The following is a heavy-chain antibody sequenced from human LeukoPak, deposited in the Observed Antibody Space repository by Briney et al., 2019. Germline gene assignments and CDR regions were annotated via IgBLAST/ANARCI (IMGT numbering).Heavy chain of an antibody. J-gene: IGHJ4*02. CDR1: GFTFSDSF. Sequence: GGSLRLSCAASGFTFSDSFMSWIRQAPGKGLEWLAYINGSGSNLYYADAVRGRFTISRDNAKNSLYLQMNSLRAEDTAVYFCARRDYDSYFDYWGQGALVTVSS. CDR2: INGSGSNL. D-gene: IGHD4-17*01. V-gene: IGHV3-11*04. CDR3: ARRDYDSYFDY.